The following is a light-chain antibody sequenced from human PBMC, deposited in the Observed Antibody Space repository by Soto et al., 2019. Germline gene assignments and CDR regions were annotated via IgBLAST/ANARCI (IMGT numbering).Light chain of an antibody. Sequence: IQLTQSPSSLSASVGDRVTITCQASQGISSFLAWYQQKPGKAPKLLIYAASTLHSGVPSRFSGSGSGTDFTLTISSLQPEDFATYYCQQLNSYPPLYTFGQGTKLEIK. CDR2: AAS. CDR1: QGISSF. V-gene: IGKV1-9*01. J-gene: IGKJ2*01. CDR3: QQLNSYPPLYT.